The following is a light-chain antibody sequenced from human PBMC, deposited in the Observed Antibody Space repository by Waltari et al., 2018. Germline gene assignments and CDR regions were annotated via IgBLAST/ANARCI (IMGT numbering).Light chain of an antibody. CDR1: SSDVGGYNY. CDR2: EVS. J-gene: IGLJ2*01. CDR3: SSYTSSSTLV. Sequence: QSALTQPASVSGPPGPSITISCPGTSSDVGGYNYVPWYQQHPGKAPKLMIYEVSNLPSGVSNRFSGSKSGNTASLTISGLQAEDEADYYCSSYTSSSTLVFGGGTKLTVL. V-gene: IGLV2-14*01.